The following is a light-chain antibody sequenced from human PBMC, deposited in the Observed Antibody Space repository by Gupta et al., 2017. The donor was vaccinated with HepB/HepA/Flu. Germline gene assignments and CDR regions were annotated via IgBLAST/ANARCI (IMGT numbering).Light chain of an antibody. J-gene: IGLJ2*01. V-gene: IGLV2-14*01. Sequence: QSALTQPASVSGSPGQSITISCTGTSSDVGGYNYVSWYQQHPGKAPKLMIYDVSNRPSGVSNRFSGSKSGNTASLTISGLQAEDEADYYYSSYTSSSTLVVFGGGNKLTVL. CDR1: SSDVGGYNY. CDR2: DVS. CDR3: SSYTSSSTLVV.